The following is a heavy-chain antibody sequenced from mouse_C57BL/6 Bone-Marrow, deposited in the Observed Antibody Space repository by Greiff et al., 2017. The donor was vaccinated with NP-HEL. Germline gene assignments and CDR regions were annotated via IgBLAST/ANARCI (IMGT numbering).Heavy chain of an antibody. CDR2: IRNKANGNTT. J-gene: IGHJ2*01. V-gene: IGHV7-3*01. Sequence: EVKLVASGGGLVQPGGSLSLSCAASGFTFTDYYMSWVRQPPGKSLEWLGFIRNKANGNTTEYSAPVKGRITISRDNSQSILYLQMNALRAEDWATYDCARLYYDYVDYWGQGTTLTVSS. CDR1: GFTFTDYY. D-gene: IGHD2-4*01. CDR3: ARLYYDYVDY.